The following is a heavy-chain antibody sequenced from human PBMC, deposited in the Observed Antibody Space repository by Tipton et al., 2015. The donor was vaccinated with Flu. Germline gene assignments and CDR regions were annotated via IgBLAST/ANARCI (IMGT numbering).Heavy chain of an antibody. V-gene: IGHV3-7*01. J-gene: IGHJ4*02. Sequence: SLKLSCTASGFSFNNYWMSWVRQPPGKGLEWVANIKQDGSEIHYVESVKGRFTISRDNAANTLSLQMNNLRAADTAVYYCARKVGDYWGQGTLVTVSS. CDR3: ARKVGDY. CDR1: GFSFNNYW. CDR2: IKQDGSEI. D-gene: IGHD1-26*01.